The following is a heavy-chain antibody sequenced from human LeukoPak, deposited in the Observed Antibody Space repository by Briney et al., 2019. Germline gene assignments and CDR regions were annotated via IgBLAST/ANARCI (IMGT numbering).Heavy chain of an antibody. CDR2: IYPGDSDT. V-gene: IGHV5-51*01. CDR1: GYSFSSYW. CDR3: ARLLVVVPAAINNWFDP. Sequence: GESLKISCTGFGYSFSSYWIGWVRQMPGKGLEWMGIIYPGDSDTRHSPSFQGQVTISADKSISTAYLQWSSLKASDTAMYYCARLLVVVPAAINNWFDPWGQGTLATVSS. J-gene: IGHJ5*02. D-gene: IGHD2-2*01.